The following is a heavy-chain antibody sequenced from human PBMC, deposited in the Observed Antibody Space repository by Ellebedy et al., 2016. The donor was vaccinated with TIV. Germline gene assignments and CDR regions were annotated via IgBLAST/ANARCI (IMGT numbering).Heavy chain of an antibody. CDR2: IFGSGGST. Sequence: GESLKISCAASGFTFSPYAMAWVRQAPGKGLEWVSGIFGSGGSTYYADSVKGRFTISRDNSKNTLYLQMNSLRAEDTAVYYCAKGRGGGSDSSAPRYYFDYWGLGTLVTVSS. CDR3: AKGRGGGSDSSAPRYYFDY. D-gene: IGHD3-22*01. CDR1: GFTFSPYA. V-gene: IGHV3-23*01. J-gene: IGHJ4*02.